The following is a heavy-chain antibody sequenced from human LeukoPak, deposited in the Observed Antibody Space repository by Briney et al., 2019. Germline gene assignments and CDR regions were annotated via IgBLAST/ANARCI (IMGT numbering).Heavy chain of an antibody. V-gene: IGHV4-59*01. CDR2: IYFSGST. D-gene: IGHD5-24*01. Sequence: SETLSLTCTFSGGSISSYYWSWIRQPPGKGLEWIGYIYFSGSTNYNPSLKSRVTISVDTSKNQFSLKLSSVTAADTAVYYCARAQFYYYGMDVWGQGTTVTVSS. CDR3: ARAQFYYYGMDV. J-gene: IGHJ6*02. CDR1: GGSISSYY.